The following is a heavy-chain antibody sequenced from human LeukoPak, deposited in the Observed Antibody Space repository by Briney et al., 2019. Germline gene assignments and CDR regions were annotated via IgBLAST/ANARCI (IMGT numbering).Heavy chain of an antibody. CDR2: ISPFFGTA. J-gene: IGHJ4*02. D-gene: IGHD6-13*01. CDR1: GGSFSGHA. V-gene: IGHV1-69*05. Sequence: GASVKVSCKASGGSFSGHALTWVRQAPGQGLEWMGGISPFFGTANYAQKFQGRVTMTRDTSISTAYMELSRLRSDDTAVYYCAREYSSSWYYFDYWGQGTLVTVSS. CDR3: AREYSSSWYYFDY.